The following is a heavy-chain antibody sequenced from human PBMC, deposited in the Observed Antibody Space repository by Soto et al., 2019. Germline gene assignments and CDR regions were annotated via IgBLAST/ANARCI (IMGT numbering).Heavy chain of an antibody. CDR1: GFSFNTYE. Sequence: GGSLRLSCAASGFSFNTYEMNWVRQAPGKGLEWVSYISSSGSTIYYADSVKGRFTVSRDNGKNSLYLQMNSLRAEDTAVYYCAYGGSCDYWGQGTQVTVSS. J-gene: IGHJ4*02. CDR3: AYGGSCDY. D-gene: IGHD1-26*01. V-gene: IGHV3-48*03. CDR2: ISSSGSTI.